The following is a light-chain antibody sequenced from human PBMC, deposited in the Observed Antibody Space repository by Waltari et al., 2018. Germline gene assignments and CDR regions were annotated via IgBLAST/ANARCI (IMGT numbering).Light chain of an antibody. CDR2: GVS. V-gene: IGLV2-14*01. CDR1: SSDVGTYDY. J-gene: IGLJ2*01. CDR3: SSYTGSSTLVI. Sequence: QSALTQPASVSGSPGQSITISCTGSSSDVGTYDYVSWYQHHPGKAPKLIIYGVSNRPAGVSNRLSGSKSGNTASLTISGVQAEDEADYYCSSYTGSSTLVIFGGGTKLTVL.